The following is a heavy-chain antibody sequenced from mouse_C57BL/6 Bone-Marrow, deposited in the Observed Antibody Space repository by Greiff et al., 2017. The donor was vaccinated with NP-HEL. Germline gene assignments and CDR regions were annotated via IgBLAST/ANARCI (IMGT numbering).Heavy chain of an antibody. J-gene: IGHJ3*01. V-gene: IGHV1-55*01. CDR3: ARGTYYSKGTFAY. CDR2: IYPGSGST. CDR1: GYTFTSYW. Sequence: VQLQQSGAELVKPGASVKMSCKASGYTFTSYWITWVKQRPGQGLEWIGDIYPGSGSTNYNEKFKSKATLTVDTSSSTAYMQLSSLTSEDSAVYYCARGTYYSKGTFAYWGQGTLVTVSA. D-gene: IGHD2-5*01.